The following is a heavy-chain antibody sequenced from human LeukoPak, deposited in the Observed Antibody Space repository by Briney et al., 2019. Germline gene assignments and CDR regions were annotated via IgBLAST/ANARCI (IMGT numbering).Heavy chain of an antibody. J-gene: IGHJ4*02. CDR1: EYSISSGYY. Sequence: PSETLSLTCSVSEYSISSGYYWGWIRPSPGTGPEWIGMIFHTGSTYYTSSLKSRVTISVDTSKNQFSLRLSSMTAADTAIYYCARLSLVYDPYYFDYWGQGTLVTVSS. D-gene: IGHD5/OR15-5a*01. V-gene: IGHV4-38-2*02. CDR2: IFHTGST. CDR3: ARLSLVYDPYYFDY.